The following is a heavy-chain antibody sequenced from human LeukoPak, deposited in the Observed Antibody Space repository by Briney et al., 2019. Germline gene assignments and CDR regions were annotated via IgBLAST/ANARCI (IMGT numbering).Heavy chain of an antibody. J-gene: IGHJ4*02. Sequence: GGSLRLSCAASGFTFDTHGMHWVRQAPGKGLEWVAAIWFDGSVRHYSDAVKGRFTISRDNSLNTLYLQMNSLRVEDTTMYYCAKDTAIQFLEPAFWGQGTLVTVSS. CDR1: GFTFDTHG. CDR3: AKDTAIQFLEPAF. V-gene: IGHV3-33*06. CDR2: IWFDGSVR. D-gene: IGHD3-3*01.